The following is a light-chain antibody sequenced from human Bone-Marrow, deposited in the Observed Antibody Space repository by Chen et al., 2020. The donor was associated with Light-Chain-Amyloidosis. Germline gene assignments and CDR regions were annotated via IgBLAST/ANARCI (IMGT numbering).Light chain of an antibody. J-gene: IGLJ3*02. CDR2: DDS. CDR3: QVWDRSSDRPV. Sequence: SYVLTQPPSLSVAPGQTAPCACGGNNIGSTSVPWYQQTPGQAPLLVVYDDSDRPSGIPERLSGSNSGNTATLTISRVEAGDEADYYCQVWDRSSDRPVFGGGTKLTVL. CDR1: NIGSTS. V-gene: IGLV3-21*02.